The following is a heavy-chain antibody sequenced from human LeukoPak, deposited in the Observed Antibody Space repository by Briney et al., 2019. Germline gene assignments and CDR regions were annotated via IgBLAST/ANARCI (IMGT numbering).Heavy chain of an antibody. CDR2: IYASGST. CDR1: GGYISGYY. V-gene: IGHV4-4*07. J-gene: IGHJ2*01. CDR3: VREGGITAAGTLYCYFDL. Sequence: SETPSLTCTVSGGYISGYYWSWIRQPAGKGLEWIGRIYASGSTNYNPSLKRRVTMSVDTSKKQFSLKLSSVTAADTAMYYCVREGGITAAGTLYCYFDLWGRGTLVTVSS. D-gene: IGHD6-13*01.